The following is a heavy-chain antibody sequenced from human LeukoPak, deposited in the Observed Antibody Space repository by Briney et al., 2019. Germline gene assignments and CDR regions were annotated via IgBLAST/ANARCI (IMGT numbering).Heavy chain of an antibody. V-gene: IGHV3-33*01. J-gene: IGHJ5*02. CDR3: ARDGSGSYYKNFGWFDP. CDR1: GFIFRNYG. D-gene: IGHD3-10*01. Sequence: PGGSLRLSCAASGFIFRNYGMHWVRQAPGKGLEWVAVIWYDGINKYYGDSVKGRFTISRDISQNRLLLQMDSLRAEDTAVYYCARDGSGSYYKNFGWFDPWGQGTLVTVSS. CDR2: IWYDGINK.